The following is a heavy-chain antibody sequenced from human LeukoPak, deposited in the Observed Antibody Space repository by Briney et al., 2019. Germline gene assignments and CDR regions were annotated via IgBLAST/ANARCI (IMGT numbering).Heavy chain of an antibody. Sequence: SETLSLTCTVSGGSISSYYWSWIRQPPGKGLEWIGYIYYSGSTNYNPSLKSRVTISVDTSKNQFSLKLSSVTAADTAVYYCASSQGDTAMATSGYYFDYWGQGTLVTVSS. CDR2: IYYSGST. D-gene: IGHD5-18*01. V-gene: IGHV4-59*12. CDR3: ASSQGDTAMATSGYYFDY. CDR1: GGSISSYY. J-gene: IGHJ4*02.